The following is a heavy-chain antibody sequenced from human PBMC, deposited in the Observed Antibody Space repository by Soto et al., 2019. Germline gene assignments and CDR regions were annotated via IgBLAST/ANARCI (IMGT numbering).Heavy chain of an antibody. CDR2: ISGSGGST. CDR3: AKDLGWLVSGNWVDP. J-gene: IGHJ5*02. Sequence: GGSLRLSCAASGFTFSGYAMSWVRQAPGKGLEWVSAISGSGGSTYYADSVNGRFTISRDNSRNTLFLQMDSLRVEDTAIYYCAKDLGWLVSGNWVDPWGQGTLVTVSS. D-gene: IGHD6-19*01. V-gene: IGHV3-23*01. CDR1: GFTFSGYA.